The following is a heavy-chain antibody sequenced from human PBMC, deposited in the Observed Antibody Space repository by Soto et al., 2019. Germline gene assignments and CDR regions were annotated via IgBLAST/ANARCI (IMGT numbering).Heavy chain of an antibody. J-gene: IGHJ3*02. D-gene: IGHD2-2*01. V-gene: IGHV4-31*03. CDR1: GGSISSGGYY. Sequence: PSETLSLTCTVSGGSISSGGYYWSWIRQHPGKGLEWIGYFYYSGSTYYNPSLKSRVTISVDTSKKQFSLKLSSVTAADTAVYYCASYQQSYAFDIWGQGTMVTVSS. CDR3: ASYQQSYAFDI. CDR2: FYYSGST.